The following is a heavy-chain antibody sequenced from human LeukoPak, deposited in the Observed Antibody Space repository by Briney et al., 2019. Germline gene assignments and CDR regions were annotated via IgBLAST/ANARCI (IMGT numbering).Heavy chain of an antibody. J-gene: IGHJ3*02. CDR1: GYTFTSYG. V-gene: IGHV1-18*01. D-gene: IGHD2-21*01. CDR3: AREVVVIATLDAFDI. CDR2: ISAYNGNT. Sequence: ASVKVSCKASGYTFTSYGIGWVRQAPGQGLEWMGWISAYNGNTNYAQKLQGRVTMTTDTSTSTAYMELRSLRSDDTAVYYCAREVVVIATLDAFDIWGQGTMVTVSS.